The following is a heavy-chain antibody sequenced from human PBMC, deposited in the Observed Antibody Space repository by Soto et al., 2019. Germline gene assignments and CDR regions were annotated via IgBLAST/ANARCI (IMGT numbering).Heavy chain of an antibody. CDR3: ARDQGIVVVTAAIPYGMDV. Sequence: SQTLSLTCAISGDSVSSNSAAWNWIRQSPSRGLEWLGRTYYRSKWYNDYAVSVKSRLTINPDTSKNQFSLQLNSVTPEDTAVYYCARDQGIVVVTAAIPYGMDVWGQGTTVNVSS. D-gene: IGHD2-2*01. CDR1: GDSVSSNSAA. J-gene: IGHJ6*02. V-gene: IGHV6-1*01. CDR2: TYYRSKWYN.